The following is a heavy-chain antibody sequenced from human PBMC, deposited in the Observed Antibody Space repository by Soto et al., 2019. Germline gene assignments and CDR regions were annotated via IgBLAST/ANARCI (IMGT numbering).Heavy chain of an antibody. D-gene: IGHD4-17*01. Sequence: QLQLQESGSGLVKPSQTLSLTCAVSGGSISSGGYSCTWIRQPPGKGLEWIGYIYHSGSTYYNPSLKSRVSISVDRSKNQFSLKLSSVTAADTAVYYCARAMTTVTTLDYWGQGTLVTVSS. V-gene: IGHV4-30-2*01. CDR2: IYHSGST. J-gene: IGHJ4*02. CDR1: GGSISSGGYS. CDR3: ARAMTTVTTLDY.